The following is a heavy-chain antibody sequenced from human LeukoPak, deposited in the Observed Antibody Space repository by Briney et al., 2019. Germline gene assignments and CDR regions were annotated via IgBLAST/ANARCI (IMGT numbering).Heavy chain of an antibody. CDR2: ISYDEDNR. Sequence: GGSLRLSCIASGFTFSNYAMNWVRQAPGKGLEWVAFISYDEDNRFYADSVKGRFSISRDNANNALFLQMNSLGVEDTAVYYCASLSAMTTAPPDVWGQGTTVTVSS. CDR1: GFTFSNYA. CDR3: ASLSAMTTAPPDV. V-gene: IGHV3-30-3*01. J-gene: IGHJ6*02. D-gene: IGHD1-1*01.